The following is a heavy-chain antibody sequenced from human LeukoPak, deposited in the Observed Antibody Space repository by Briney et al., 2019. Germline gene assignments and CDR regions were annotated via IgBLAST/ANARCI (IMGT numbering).Heavy chain of an antibody. CDR1: GYSISSNNY. Sequence: SETLSLTCTVSGYSISSNNYWGWIRQPPGKGLEWIGNIYHSGSISYNPSLKSRVTISVDTSKNQFSLKLTSVTAADTAVYFCARALVGTTGRFDYWGQGTLVTVSS. D-gene: IGHD1-26*01. CDR3: ARALVGTTGRFDY. J-gene: IGHJ4*02. CDR2: IYHSGSI. V-gene: IGHV4-38-2*02.